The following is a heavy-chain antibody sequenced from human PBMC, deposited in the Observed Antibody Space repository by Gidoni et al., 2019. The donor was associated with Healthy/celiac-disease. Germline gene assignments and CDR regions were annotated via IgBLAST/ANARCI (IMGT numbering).Heavy chain of an antibody. Sequence: EVQLLESGGGLVQPGGSLRLSCSASGVTFSSYAMSCVRKAPGKGLEWVSAISGSGGSTYYADSVKGRFTISRDNSKNTLYLQMNSLRAEDTAVYYCAKVRAVADPFGYWGQGTLVTVSS. CDR3: AKVRAVADPFGY. V-gene: IGHV3-23*01. D-gene: IGHD6-19*01. CDR1: GVTFSSYA. CDR2: ISGSGGST. J-gene: IGHJ4*02.